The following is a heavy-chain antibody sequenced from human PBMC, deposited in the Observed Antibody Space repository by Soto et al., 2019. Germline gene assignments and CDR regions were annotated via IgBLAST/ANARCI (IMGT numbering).Heavy chain of an antibody. V-gene: IGHV4-61*03. CDR3: ARVGPWVPYYYDSSPYTFESWFDP. D-gene: IGHD3-22*01. Sequence: PSETLSLTCTVSGGSVSSGSYYWSWIRQPPGKGLEWIGNIYNSGSTNYNPSLKSRVTLSIDMTNNHVSLILNSVTAADTAVYYCARVGPWVPYYYDSSPYTFESWFDPWGQGTLVTVSS. CDR1: GGSVSSGSYY. J-gene: IGHJ5*02. CDR2: IYNSGST.